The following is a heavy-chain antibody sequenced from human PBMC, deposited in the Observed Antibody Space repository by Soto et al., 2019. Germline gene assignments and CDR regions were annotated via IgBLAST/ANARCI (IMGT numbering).Heavy chain of an antibody. V-gene: IGHV3-23*01. CDR2: TSANGGST. CDR1: GFTFSSHV. CDR3: AKAISTSRTLLDY. D-gene: IGHD3-9*01. Sequence: EVQLLESGGGLVQPGGSLRLSCAASGFTFSSHVMSWVRQAPGKGLEWVSGTSANGGSTYYTDPVKGRFTISRDNAKNTLYLQMNSLRAEDTAVYYCAKAISTSRTLLDYWGQGTLVTVSS. J-gene: IGHJ4*02.